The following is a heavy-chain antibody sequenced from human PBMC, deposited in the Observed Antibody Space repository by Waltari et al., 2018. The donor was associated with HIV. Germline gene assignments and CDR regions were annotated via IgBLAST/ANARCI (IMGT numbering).Heavy chain of an antibody. Sequence: EVHLVESGGGLVKPGRSLRLSCAASGFTFDDYALHWVRQAPGKGLEWVSGISWNGGTIAYADSVRGRFTISRDNAKNSLYLQMNSLRPEDTALYYCAKDGRFWSTYFYYFDSWGQGTRV. J-gene: IGHJ4*02. CDR3: AKDGRFWSTYFYYFDS. D-gene: IGHD3-3*01. CDR2: ISWNGGTI. CDR1: GFTFDDYA. V-gene: IGHV3-9*01.